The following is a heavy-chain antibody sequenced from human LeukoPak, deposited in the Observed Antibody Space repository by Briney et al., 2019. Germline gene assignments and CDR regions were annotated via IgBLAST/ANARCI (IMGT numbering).Heavy chain of an antibody. CDR3: ARGISGSYHDAFDI. Sequence: SETLSLTCTVSGGSISSGRYYWSWIRQPAGKGLEWIGRIYTSGSTNYNPSLKSRVTISVDTSENQFSLKLSSVTAADTAVYYCARGISGSYHDAFDIWGQGTMVTVSS. CDR2: IYTSGST. V-gene: IGHV4-61*02. D-gene: IGHD1-26*01. J-gene: IGHJ3*02. CDR1: GGSISSGRYY.